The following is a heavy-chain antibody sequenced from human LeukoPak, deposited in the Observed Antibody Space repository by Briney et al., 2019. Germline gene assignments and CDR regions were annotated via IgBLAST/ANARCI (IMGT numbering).Heavy chain of an antibody. CDR2: INAGNGNT. V-gene: IGHV1-3*01. Sequence: ASVTVSCTASGYTFTSYAMHWVRQAPGQRLEWMGWINAGNGNTKYSQKFQGRVTITRDTSASTAYMELSSLRSEDTAVYYCARVLGSGWYGAWEYFDYWGQGTLVTVSS. J-gene: IGHJ4*02. CDR1: GYTFTSYA. D-gene: IGHD6-19*01. CDR3: ARVLGSGWYGAWEYFDY.